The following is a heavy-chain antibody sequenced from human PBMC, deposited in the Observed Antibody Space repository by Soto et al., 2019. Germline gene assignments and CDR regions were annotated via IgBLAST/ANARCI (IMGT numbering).Heavy chain of an antibody. V-gene: IGHV3-21*01. Sequence: GSLRLSCAASGFTFSSYSMNWVRQAPGKGLEGVPSISSSGSYIYSAASVKGRFTFSRATAKNHLYRQMTGLRAEDTAVYYCARVSSGSYSGAFDIWGQGTMVTVSS. J-gene: IGHJ3*02. CDR3: ARVSSGSYSGAFDI. CDR1: GFTFSSYS. CDR2: ISSSGSYI. D-gene: IGHD1-26*01.